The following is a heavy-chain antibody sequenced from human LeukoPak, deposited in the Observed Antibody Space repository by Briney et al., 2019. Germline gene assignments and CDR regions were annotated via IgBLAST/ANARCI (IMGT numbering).Heavy chain of an antibody. CDR2: IWYDGSNK. V-gene: IGHV3-33*01. J-gene: IGHJ3*02. CDR1: GLTFSSNG. Sequence: GGSLRLSCAASGLTFSSNGFPGVAQAQGKGREGGAVIWYDGSNKYYANSVKGRFTISRDNAKNSLYLQMNSLRAEDTAVYYCARVSGHDPQRPDAFDIWGQGTMVTVSS. D-gene: IGHD3-10*01. CDR3: ARVSGHDPQRPDAFDI.